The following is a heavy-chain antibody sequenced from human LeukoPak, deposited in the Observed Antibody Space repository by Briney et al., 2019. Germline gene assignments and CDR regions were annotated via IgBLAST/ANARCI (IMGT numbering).Heavy chain of an antibody. CDR3: VRVNCAGDCTSRDWYFDL. Sequence: GGSLRLSCAASGFTFSSYWMHWVRQAPGKGLVWVSRIFNPGGATAYVDSVKGRFTISRDNAENTLSLQMNSLRVEDTAVYYCVRVNCAGDCTSRDWYFDLWGRGTLVVVPS. J-gene: IGHJ2*01. D-gene: IGHD2-21*02. CDR1: GFTFSSYW. CDR2: IFNPGGAT. V-gene: IGHV3-74*01.